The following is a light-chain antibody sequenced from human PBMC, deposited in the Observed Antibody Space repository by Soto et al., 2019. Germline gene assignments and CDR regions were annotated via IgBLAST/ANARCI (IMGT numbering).Light chain of an antibody. CDR1: QGISSY. V-gene: IGKV1-8*01. J-gene: IGKJ5*01. CDR3: QQYYSYQPG. CDR2: AAS. Sequence: AIRMTQSPSSLSASTGDRVTITCRASQGISSYLAWYQQKPGKAPKLLIYAASTLQSGVPSRFSGSGSGTDFTLTISCLQSEDFATYYCQQYYSYQPGFGQGTRLEIK.